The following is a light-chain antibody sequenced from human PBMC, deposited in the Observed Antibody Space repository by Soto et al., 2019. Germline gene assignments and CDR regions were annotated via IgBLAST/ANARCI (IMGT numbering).Light chain of an antibody. CDR2: EVS. J-gene: IGLJ1*01. Sequence: QSVLTQLASVSGSPGQSITISCSGTSGDVGAYNYVSWYQHHPGKAPRLMISEVSNRPSGVSNRFSGSKSGNTASLTISGLQAEDEAVYYCSSFTTRTTLVFGSGTKVTVL. CDR3: SSFTTRTTLV. CDR1: SGDVGAYNY. V-gene: IGLV2-14*01.